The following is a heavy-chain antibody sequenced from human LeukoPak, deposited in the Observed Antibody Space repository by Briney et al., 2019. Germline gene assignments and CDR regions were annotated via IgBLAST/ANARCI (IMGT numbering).Heavy chain of an antibody. D-gene: IGHD2-2*01. CDR2: ITGYNGAT. V-gene: IGHV1-18*01. J-gene: IGHJ4*02. CDR1: GYTFTTYG. Sequence: ASVKVSCKASGYTFTTYGISWVRQAPGQGLEWMGWITGYNGATNYAQKFQGRVTLTTDTSTSAAYMELSGLRFDDTAVYYCARDGEVRQGHCTTTSCPVDYWGQGTLITVSS. CDR3: ARDGEVRQGHCTTTSCPVDY.